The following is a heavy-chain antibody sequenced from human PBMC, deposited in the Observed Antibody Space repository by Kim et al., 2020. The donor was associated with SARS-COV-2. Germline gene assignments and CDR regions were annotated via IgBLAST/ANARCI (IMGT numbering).Heavy chain of an antibody. D-gene: IGHD1-1*01. V-gene: IGHV1-69*13. J-gene: IGHJ5*02. Sequence: SVKVSCKASGGTFSSYAISWVRQAPGQGLEWMGGIIPIFGTANYAKKFPGRVTITADEFTSTAYMELSSLRSEDTAVYYCARAPITRPTGSNPWGQRTLVTVSS. CDR1: GGTFSSYA. CDR2: IIPIFGTA. CDR3: ARAPITRPTGSNP.